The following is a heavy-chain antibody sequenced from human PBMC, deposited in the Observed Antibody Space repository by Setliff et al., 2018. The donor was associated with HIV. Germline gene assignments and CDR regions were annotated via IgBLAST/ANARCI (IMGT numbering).Heavy chain of an antibody. V-gene: IGHV3-7*01. Sequence: GGSLRLSCAASGFTFSTYWMSWVRQAPGEGPEWVANIQRDGSEKNYADSVKGRFTISRDNAKNSLFLQMNSLRAEDTAVYYCARDEPGWYALSGGRYFDYWGQGTLVTVSS. CDR2: IQRDGSEK. CDR1: GFTFSTYW. D-gene: IGHD6-19*01. J-gene: IGHJ4*02. CDR3: ARDEPGWYALSGGRYFDY.